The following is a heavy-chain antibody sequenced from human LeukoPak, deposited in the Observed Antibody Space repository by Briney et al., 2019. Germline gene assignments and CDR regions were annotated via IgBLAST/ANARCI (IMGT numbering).Heavy chain of an antibody. CDR1: GFTFSSYA. J-gene: IGHJ6*02. V-gene: IGHV3-30*14. CDR3: ARDKPHKHIKQWPNRGIYYYYGMDV. CDR2: ISYDGSNK. D-gene: IGHD6-19*01. Sequence: PGGSLRLSCAASGFTFSSYAMHWVRQAPGKGLEWVAVISYDGSNKYYADSVKGRFTISRHNSKNTLYLQMNSLRAEDTAVYYCARDKPHKHIKQWPNRGIYYYYGMDVWGQGTTVTVSS.